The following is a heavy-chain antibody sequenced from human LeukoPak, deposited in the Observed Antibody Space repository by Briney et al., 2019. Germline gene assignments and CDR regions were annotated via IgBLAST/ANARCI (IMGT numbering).Heavy chain of an antibody. V-gene: IGHV3-53*01. Sequence: GGSLRLSCAASGFTVSSNYMSWVRQAPGKGLEWVSVIYTGGSTYYADSVKGRFTISRDNSKNTLYLQMNSLRAEDTAVYYCAKDHPDWTGGWPPWYWGQGTLVIVSS. CDR2: IYTGGST. CDR1: GFTVSSNY. CDR3: AKDHPDWTGGWPPWY. D-gene: IGHD6-19*01. J-gene: IGHJ1*01.